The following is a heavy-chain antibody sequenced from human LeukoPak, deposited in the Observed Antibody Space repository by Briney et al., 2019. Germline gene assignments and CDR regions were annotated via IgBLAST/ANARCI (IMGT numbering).Heavy chain of an antibody. Sequence: PSETLSLTCTVSGGSISSYYWSWIRQPPGKGLEWLGYIYYSGSTNYNPSLKSRVTISVDTSKNQFSLKLSSVTAADTAVYYCARLYYDSSGYYCLVPWGQGTLVTVSS. V-gene: IGHV4-59*01. CDR3: ARLYYDSSGYYCLVP. CDR2: IYYSGST. J-gene: IGHJ5*02. CDR1: GGSISSYY. D-gene: IGHD3-22*01.